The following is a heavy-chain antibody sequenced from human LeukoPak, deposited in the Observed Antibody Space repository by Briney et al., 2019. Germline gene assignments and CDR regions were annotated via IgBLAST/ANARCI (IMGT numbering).Heavy chain of an antibody. V-gene: IGHV1-69*01. D-gene: IGHD6-13*01. CDR1: GGTFSSYA. CDR3: AKTAGMAAAGAFDP. J-gene: IGHJ5*02. CDR2: IIPIFGTA. Sequence: SVKVSCKASGGTFSSYAISWVRQAPGQGLEWMGGIIPIFGTANYAQKFQGRVTITADESTSTAYMELSSLRSEDTAVYYCAKTAGMAAAGAFDPWGQGTLVTVSS.